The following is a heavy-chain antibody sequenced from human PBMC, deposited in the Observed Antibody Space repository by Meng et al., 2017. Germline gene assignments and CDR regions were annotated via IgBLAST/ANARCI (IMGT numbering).Heavy chain of an antibody. CDR2: INAGNGNT. V-gene: IGHV1-3*01. CDR1: GSTFTSIA. CDR3: ARDKLKTFDP. J-gene: IGHJ5*02. Sequence: QSHVVQAGAEVKKPWAPVTVSCKASGSTFTSIAMHWVRQAPGQRLEWMGWINAGNGNTKYSQKFQGRVTITRDTSASTAYMELSSLRSEDTAVYYCARDKLKTFDPWGQGTLVTVSS.